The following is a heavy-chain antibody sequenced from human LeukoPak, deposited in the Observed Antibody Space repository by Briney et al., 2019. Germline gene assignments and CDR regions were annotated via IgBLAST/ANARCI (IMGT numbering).Heavy chain of an antibody. CDR2: IYYSGST. J-gene: IGHJ6*02. CDR3: ARANLLGYCSGGSCYGYYYYGMDV. Sequence: SETLSLTCTVSGGSISSGGYYWSWIRQHPGKGLEWIGYIYYSGSTYYNPSLKSRVTISVDTSKNQFSLKLSSVTAADTAVYYCARANLLGYCSGGSCYGYYYYGMDVWGQGTTVTVPS. CDR1: GGSISSGGYY. V-gene: IGHV4-31*03. D-gene: IGHD2-15*01.